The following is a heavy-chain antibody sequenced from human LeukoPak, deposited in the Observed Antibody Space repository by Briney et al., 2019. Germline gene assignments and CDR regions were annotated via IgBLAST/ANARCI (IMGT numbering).Heavy chain of an antibody. Sequence: SETLSLTCTVSGGSISSYYWSWIRQPAGKGLEWIGRIYTSGSTNYNPSLESRVTISVDTSKNQFSLKLSSVTAADTAVYYCARTSGYYVPWGFDYWGRGTLVTVSS. CDR1: GGSISSYY. CDR2: IYTSGST. V-gene: IGHV4-4*07. CDR3: ARTSGYYVPWGFDY. D-gene: IGHD3-3*01. J-gene: IGHJ4*02.